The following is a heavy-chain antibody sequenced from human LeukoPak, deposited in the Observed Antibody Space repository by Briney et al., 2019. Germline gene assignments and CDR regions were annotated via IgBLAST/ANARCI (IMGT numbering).Heavy chain of an antibody. V-gene: IGHV4-31*03. CDR2: IYYSGST. CDR3: ARDSGPTITMVRGVIITGAYAFDI. Sequence: PSQTLSLTCTVSGGSISSGGYYWSWIRQHPGKGLERIGYIYYSGSTYYNPSLKSRVTISVDTSKNQFSLKLSSVTAADTAVYYCARDSGPTITMVRGVIITGAYAFDIWGQGTMVTVSS. CDR1: GGSISSGGYY. J-gene: IGHJ3*02. D-gene: IGHD3-10*01.